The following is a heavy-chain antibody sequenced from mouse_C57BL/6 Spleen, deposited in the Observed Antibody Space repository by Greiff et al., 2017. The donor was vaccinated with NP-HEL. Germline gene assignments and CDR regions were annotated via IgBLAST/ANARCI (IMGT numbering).Heavy chain of an antibody. D-gene: IGHD2-3*01. CDR3: ARDPLYDGYEDY. J-gene: IGHJ2*01. CDR2: ISDGGSYT. Sequence: EVKLVESGGGLVKPGGSLKLSCAASGFTFSGYAMSWVRQTPEKRLEWVATISDGGSYTYYPDNVKGRFTISRDNAKNNLYLQMSHLKSEDTAMYYCARDPLYDGYEDYWGQGTTLTVSS. V-gene: IGHV5-4*01. CDR1: GFTFSGYA.